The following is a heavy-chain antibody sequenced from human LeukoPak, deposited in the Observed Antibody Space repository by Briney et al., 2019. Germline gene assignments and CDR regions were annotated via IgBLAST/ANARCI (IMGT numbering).Heavy chain of an antibody. Sequence: SETLSLTCAVYGGSFSGYYWSWIRQPPGKGLVWIGEINHSGSTNYNPSLKSRVTISVDTSKNQFSLKLSSVTAADTAVYYCARKRDCSSTSCYVNLNWFDPWGQGTLVTVSS. CDR3: ARKRDCSSTSCYVNLNWFDP. D-gene: IGHD2-2*01. J-gene: IGHJ5*02. V-gene: IGHV4-34*01. CDR1: GGSFSGYY. CDR2: INHSGST.